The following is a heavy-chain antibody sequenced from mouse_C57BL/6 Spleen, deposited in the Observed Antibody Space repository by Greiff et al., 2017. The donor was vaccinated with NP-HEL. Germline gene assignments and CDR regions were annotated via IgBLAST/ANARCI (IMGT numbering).Heavy chain of an antibody. CDR3: ARGDYYGSSSY. CDR2: INPSTGGT. Sequence: EVQLQQSGPELVKPGASVKISCKASGYSFTGYYMHWVKQSSEKSLEWIGEINPSTGGTSYNQKFKGKATLTVDKSSSTAYMQLKSLTSEDSAVYYCARGDYYGSSSYWGQGTTLTVSS. D-gene: IGHD1-1*01. J-gene: IGHJ2*01. CDR1: GYSFTGYY. V-gene: IGHV1-43*01.